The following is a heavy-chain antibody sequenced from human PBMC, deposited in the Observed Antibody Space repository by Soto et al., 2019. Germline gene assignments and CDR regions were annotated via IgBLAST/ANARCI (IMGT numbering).Heavy chain of an antibody. J-gene: IGHJ5*02. Sequence: QVQLQESGPGLVKPSETLSLTCTVSGGSISSYYWSWIRQPPGKGLEWIGYIYYSGSTNYNPSLKSRVTISVDTSKNQFSLKLSSVTAADTAVYYCAGYSSSWYWSNWFDPWGQGTLVTVSS. D-gene: IGHD6-13*01. V-gene: IGHV4-59*08. CDR2: IYYSGST. CDR1: GGSISSYY. CDR3: AGYSSSWYWSNWFDP.